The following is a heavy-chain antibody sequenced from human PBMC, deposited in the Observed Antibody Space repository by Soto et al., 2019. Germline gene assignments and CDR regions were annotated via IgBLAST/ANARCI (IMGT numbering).Heavy chain of an antibody. Sequence: QVQLVESGGGVVQPGRSLRLSCAASGFTFSSYGMHWVRQAPGKGLEWVAVISYDGSNKYYADSVKGRFTISRDNSKNTLYLQMNSLRAEDTAVYYCAKIGLYYDYVWGSYRYTPRNDYWGQGTLVTVSS. CDR1: GFTFSSYG. CDR2: ISYDGSNK. D-gene: IGHD3-16*02. J-gene: IGHJ4*02. CDR3: AKIGLYYDYVWGSYRYTPRNDY. V-gene: IGHV3-30*18.